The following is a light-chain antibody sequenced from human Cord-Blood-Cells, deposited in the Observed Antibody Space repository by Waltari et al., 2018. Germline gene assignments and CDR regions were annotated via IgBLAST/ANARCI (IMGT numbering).Light chain of an antibody. V-gene: IGKV3-20*01. CDR2: GAS. Sequence: EIVLTQSPGTLSLSPWERATLSCRASQSVSSSYLAWYQQKHGQAPRLLIYGASSRATGIPDRFSGSGSGTDFTLTISRLEPEDFAVYYCQQYGSSPPTWTFGQGTKVEIK. CDR3: QQYGSSPPTWT. CDR1: QSVSSSY. J-gene: IGKJ1*01.